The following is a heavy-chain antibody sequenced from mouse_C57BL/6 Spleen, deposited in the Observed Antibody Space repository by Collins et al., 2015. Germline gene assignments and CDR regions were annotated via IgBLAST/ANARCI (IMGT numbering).Heavy chain of an antibody. J-gene: IGHJ2*01. D-gene: IGHD2-3*01. CDR2: GDGDT. CDR3: AREGWYY. V-gene: IGHV1-12*01. Sequence: GDGDTSYNQKFKGTATLTVDKSSSTAYMQLSSLTSEDSAVYFCAREGWYYWGQGTTLTVSS.